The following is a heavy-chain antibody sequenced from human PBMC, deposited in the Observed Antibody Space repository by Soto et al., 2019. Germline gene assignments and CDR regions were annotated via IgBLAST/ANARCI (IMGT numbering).Heavy chain of an antibody. Sequence: QITLKESGPTLVKPTQTLTLTCTFSGLSLSTTGVGVGWIGQPPGKALEWLALIYWDDDKRYSPSLKSRLTITKDTSNTQVVLTMTNMEPVDTATYYCVNSRCGGDCLQSYSSHSYYGLDVWGQGTMVTVSS. CDR3: VNSRCGGDCLQSYSSHSYYGLDV. V-gene: IGHV2-5*02. D-gene: IGHD2-21*02. J-gene: IGHJ6*02. CDR2: IYWDDDK. CDR1: GLSLSTTGVG.